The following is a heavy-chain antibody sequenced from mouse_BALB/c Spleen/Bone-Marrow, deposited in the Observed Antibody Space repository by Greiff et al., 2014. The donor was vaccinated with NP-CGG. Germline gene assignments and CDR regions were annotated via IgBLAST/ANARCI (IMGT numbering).Heavy chain of an antibody. CDR2: IWADGST. Sequence: VQLVESGPGLVAPSQSLSITCTVSGFSLTNYGVHWVRQPPGKGLEWLGVIWADGSTNYNSALMSRLSISKDNSKSQVFFKMNSLQTDDTAMYYCARITTATGAIDYWGQGTSLTVSS. J-gene: IGHJ4*01. V-gene: IGHV2-9*02. CDR1: GFSLTNYG. D-gene: IGHD1-2*01. CDR3: ARITTATGAIDY.